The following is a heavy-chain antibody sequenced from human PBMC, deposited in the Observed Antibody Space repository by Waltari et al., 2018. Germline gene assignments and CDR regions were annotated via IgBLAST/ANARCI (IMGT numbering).Heavy chain of an antibody. Sequence: EVQVLESGGDLAQPGGSLRLSCATSGFSFTHYAMSWVRQTPRKGLEWIAGSSASGATTYYADSVRGRFSISRDNSKNTVYLQMSSLRAEDTALYYCGKDPNGDYVGGFDFWGQGTQVTVSS. D-gene: IGHD4-17*01. J-gene: IGHJ3*01. CDR1: GFSFTHYA. CDR2: SSASGATT. CDR3: GKDPNGDYVGGFDF. V-gene: IGHV3-23*01.